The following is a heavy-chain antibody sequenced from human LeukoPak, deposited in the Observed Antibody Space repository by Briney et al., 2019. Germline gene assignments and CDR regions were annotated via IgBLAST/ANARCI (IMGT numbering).Heavy chain of an antibody. CDR3: ARGGSSGWYEVDY. CDR1: GGSISSSSYY. D-gene: IGHD6-19*01. Sequence: SETLSLTCTVSGGSISSSSYYWGWIRQPPGKGLEWIGSIYYSGSTYYNPSLKSRVTISVDRSKNQFSLKLSSVTAADTAVYYCARGGSSGWYEVDYWGQGTLVTVSS. CDR2: IYYSGST. J-gene: IGHJ4*02. V-gene: IGHV4-39*07.